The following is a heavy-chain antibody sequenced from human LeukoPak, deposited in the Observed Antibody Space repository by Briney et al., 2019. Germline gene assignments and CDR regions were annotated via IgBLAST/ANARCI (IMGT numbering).Heavy chain of an antibody. D-gene: IGHD2-2*01. CDR3: VRDPNYAYFDS. Sequence: PSETLSLTRAVSGYSISTDYYWGWIRQSPGKGLEWIVSVSHTGRTYYNPSLKSRITISLDTSKNQFSLDLSSVTAADTAVYYCVRDPNYAYFDSWGQGTLVTVSS. CDR1: GYSISTDYY. J-gene: IGHJ4*02. V-gene: IGHV4-38-2*02. CDR2: VSHTGRT.